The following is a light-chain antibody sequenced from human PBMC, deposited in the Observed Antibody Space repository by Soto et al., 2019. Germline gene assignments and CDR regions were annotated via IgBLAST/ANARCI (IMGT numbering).Light chain of an antibody. CDR2: AAS. V-gene: IGKV1-9*01. Sequence: DIQLTQSPSFLSASVGDRVTITCRASQDISNYLAWYQQKPGKAPKFLIYAASTLQSGVPSRFSGSGSGTDFTLSITNLQPEDFATYSCEQFNSFPLTFGGGTKVEIK. CDR1: QDISNY. CDR3: EQFNSFPLT. J-gene: IGKJ4*01.